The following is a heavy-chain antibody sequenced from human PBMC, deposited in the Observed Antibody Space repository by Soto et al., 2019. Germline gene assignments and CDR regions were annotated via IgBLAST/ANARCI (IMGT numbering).Heavy chain of an antibody. CDR3: AKDGSVSAYYYYYGMDV. Sequence: SETLSLTCTVSGGSVRSDTHYWSWIRQPPGKRLEWIGFIYSSGSTNYNPSLKSRVTMSVDTSKNQFSLKLRSVIVADTAVYYGAKDGSVSAYYYYYGMDVWGQGTTVTVSS. CDR1: GGSVRSDTHY. J-gene: IGHJ6*02. V-gene: IGHV4-61*01. CDR2: IYSSGST.